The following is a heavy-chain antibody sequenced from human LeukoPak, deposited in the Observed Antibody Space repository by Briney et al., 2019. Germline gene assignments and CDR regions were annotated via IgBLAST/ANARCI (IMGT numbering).Heavy chain of an antibody. D-gene: IGHD2-21*02. Sequence: SETLSLTCTVSGGSISSSSYYWGWIRQPPGKGLEWIGSIYYSGSTYYNPSLKSRVTISVDTSKNQFSLKLSSVTAADTAVYYCARGLGVVVTAIQFDYWGQGTLVTVSS. V-gene: IGHV4-39*07. CDR2: IYYSGST. CDR3: ARGLGVVVTAIQFDY. CDR1: GGSISSSSYY. J-gene: IGHJ4*02.